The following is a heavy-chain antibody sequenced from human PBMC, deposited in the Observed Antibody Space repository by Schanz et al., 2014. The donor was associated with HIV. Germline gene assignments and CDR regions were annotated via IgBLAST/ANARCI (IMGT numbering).Heavy chain of an antibody. V-gene: IGHV1-69*01. CDR3: ARGRRDVSMIILYWFDP. CDR2: IIPIFGTA. Sequence: QVQLVQSGAEVTKPGSSVKVSCKASGGTFSIYAISWVRQAPGQGLEWMGGIIPIFGTANYAQKFQGRVTIIADESTSTAYMELSSLTSEDTAVYYCARGRRDVSMIILYWFDPWGQGTLVTVSS. CDR1: GGTFSIYA. J-gene: IGHJ5*02. D-gene: IGHD3-22*01.